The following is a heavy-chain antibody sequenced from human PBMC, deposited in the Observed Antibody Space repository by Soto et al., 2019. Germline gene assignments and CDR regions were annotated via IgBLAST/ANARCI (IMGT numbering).Heavy chain of an antibody. V-gene: IGHV4-4*07. Sequence: SETLSLTCTVSGGSISSYYWSWIRQPAGKGLEWIGRIYTSGSTNYNPSLKSRVTMSVDTSKNQFSLRLSSVTAADTAVYYCAREGLYSPSFDYWGQGTMVTVSS. CDR3: AREGLYSPSFDY. D-gene: IGHD2-8*01. J-gene: IGHJ4*02. CDR2: IYTSGST. CDR1: GGSISSYY.